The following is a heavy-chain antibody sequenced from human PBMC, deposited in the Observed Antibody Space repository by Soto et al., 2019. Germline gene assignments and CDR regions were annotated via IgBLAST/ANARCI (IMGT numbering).Heavy chain of an antibody. CDR1: GYTFSSHA. V-gene: IGHV1-3*01. CDR2: INAGNGDT. J-gene: IGHJ4*02. Sequence: ASVKVSCKASGYTFSSHAIHWVRQAPGQRLEWMGWINAGNGDTKYSQKFQGRVAITRDTSASSAYMALSTLRSEDTAVYYCARDGARIAVFGVVYYFDYWGQGTVVTVPS. CDR3: ARDGARIAVFGVVYYFDY. D-gene: IGHD3-3*01.